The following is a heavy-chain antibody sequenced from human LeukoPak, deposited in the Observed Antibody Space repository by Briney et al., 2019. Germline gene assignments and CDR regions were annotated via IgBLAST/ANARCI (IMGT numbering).Heavy chain of an antibody. D-gene: IGHD3-22*01. CDR2: MNPNSGNT. Sequence: ASVKVSCKASGYTFTSYDINWVRQATGQGLEWMGWMNPNSGNTGYAQKFQGRVTMTRNTSISTAYMELSSLRSEDTAVYYCARFCRYYCDSSGYSSDAFDIWGQGTMVTVSS. CDR1: GYTFTSYD. J-gene: IGHJ3*02. CDR3: ARFCRYYCDSSGYSSDAFDI. V-gene: IGHV1-8*01.